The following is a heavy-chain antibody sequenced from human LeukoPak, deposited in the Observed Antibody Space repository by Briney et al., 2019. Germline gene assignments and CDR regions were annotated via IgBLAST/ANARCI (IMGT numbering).Heavy chain of an antibody. V-gene: IGHV3-66*01. J-gene: IGHJ4*02. Sequence: GGSLRLSCEVSGFSISNIYMSWLRQAPGKGLECVSVTYSSGGTYYADSVKGRFTISRDNAKNVLDLQMNSLTAKDTAVYYCAKDIHYFQSDYWGQGTLVTVSS. D-gene: IGHD3-10*01. CDR3: AKDIHYFQSDY. CDR2: TYSSGGT. CDR1: GFSISNIY.